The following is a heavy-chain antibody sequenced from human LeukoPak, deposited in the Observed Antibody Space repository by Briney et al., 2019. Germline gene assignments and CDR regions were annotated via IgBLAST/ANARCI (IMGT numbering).Heavy chain of an antibody. Sequence: GGSLRLSCAASGFTFSSYAMSWVRQAPGKGLDWVSAISGSGGSTSYADSVKGRFTISRDKSRNTLYLQMNSLRAEDTAVYYCAKWEAVIATLGENIDYWGQGTLVTVSS. J-gene: IGHJ4*02. V-gene: IGHV3-23*01. CDR1: GFTFSSYA. D-gene: IGHD2-21*01. CDR2: ISGSGGST. CDR3: AKWEAVIATLGENIDY.